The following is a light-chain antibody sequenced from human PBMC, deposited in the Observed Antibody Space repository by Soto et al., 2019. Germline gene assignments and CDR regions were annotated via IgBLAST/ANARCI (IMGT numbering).Light chain of an antibody. J-gene: IGLJ1*01. Sequence: QSALTQPASVSGSPGQSITISCTGTSSDVGGYNYVSWYQQHPGKAPKLMSYEVSNRPLGVSNRFSGSKSGNTASLAISGRQAEDEADYYCSSYTGSSTLYVFGTGTKLTVL. CDR3: SSYTGSSTLYV. CDR2: EVS. CDR1: SSDVGGYNY. V-gene: IGLV2-14*01.